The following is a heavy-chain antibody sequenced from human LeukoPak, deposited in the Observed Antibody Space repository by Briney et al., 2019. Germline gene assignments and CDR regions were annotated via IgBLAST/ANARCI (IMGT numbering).Heavy chain of an antibody. D-gene: IGHD3-22*01. J-gene: IGHJ6*02. CDR3: AKGDRPPRPYYYYGMDV. Sequence: GGSLRLSCAASGFTFSSYGMHWVRQAPGKGLEWVAVISYDGSNKYYVDSVKGRFTISRDNSKNTLYLQMNSLRAEDTAVYYCAKGDRPPRPYYYYGMDVWGQGTTVTVSS. CDR1: GFTFSSYG. CDR2: ISYDGSNK. V-gene: IGHV3-30*18.